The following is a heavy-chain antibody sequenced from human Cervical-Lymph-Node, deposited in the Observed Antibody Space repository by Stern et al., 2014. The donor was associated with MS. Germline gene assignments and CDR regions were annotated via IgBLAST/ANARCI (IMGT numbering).Heavy chain of an antibody. V-gene: IGHV1-18*01. CDR2: INGYNGKT. Sequence: QDQLVQSGAEVKKPGASVKVSCKASGYTFTSYGITWVRQAPGQGLEWMGWINGYNGKTKYAQKVQGRVTMTTDTSTSTAYMELRSLTSDDTAVYYCARVWVVGEIYNWFAPWGQGTLVTVSS. D-gene: IGHD1-26*01. J-gene: IGHJ5*02. CDR3: ARVWVVGEIYNWFAP. CDR1: GYTFTSYG.